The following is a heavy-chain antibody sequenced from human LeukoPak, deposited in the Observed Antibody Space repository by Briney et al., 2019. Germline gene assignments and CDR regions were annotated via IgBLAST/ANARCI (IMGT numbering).Heavy chain of an antibody. CDR1: GGSFSSYY. V-gene: IGHV4-4*07. D-gene: IGHD3-10*01. CDR2: IYTSGST. J-gene: IGHJ4*02. CDR3: AKDGSGSYPSFGD. Sequence: SETLSLTCTVSGGSFSSYYWSWIRQPAGKGLEWIGRIYTSGSTNYNPCLKSRVTMSVDTSKNQFSLKLSSVTAADTDVYYCAKDGSGSYPSFGDWGQGTLVTVSS.